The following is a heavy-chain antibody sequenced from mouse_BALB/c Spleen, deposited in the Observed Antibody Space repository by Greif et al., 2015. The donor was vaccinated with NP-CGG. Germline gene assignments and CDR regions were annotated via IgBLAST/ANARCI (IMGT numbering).Heavy chain of an antibody. CDR2: IDPENGDT. Sequence: EVKLVESGAELVRSGASVKLSCTASGFNIKDYYMRWVKQRPEQGLEWIGWIDPENGDTEYAPKFQGKATMTADTSSNTAYLQLSSLTSEDTAVYYCTWGTYYTYSYAMDYWGQGTSVTVSS. CDR3: TWGTYYTYSYAMDY. V-gene: IGHV14-4*02. CDR1: GFNIKDYY. D-gene: IGHD2-14*01. J-gene: IGHJ4*01.